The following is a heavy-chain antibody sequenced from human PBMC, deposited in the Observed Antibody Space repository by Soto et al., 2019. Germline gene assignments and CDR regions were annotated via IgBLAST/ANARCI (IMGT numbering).Heavy chain of an antibody. D-gene: IGHD3-10*01. V-gene: IGHV3-23*01. CDR1: GFTFSNYP. J-gene: IGHJ4*02. CDR2: ISASGGST. CDR3: AQNTLLGSGPKDY. Sequence: EVQLLESGGGLVQGGESLRLSCPASGFTFSNYPMSWVRQVPGKGLEWVSSISASGGSTYYADSVRGRFTISRDNSKNTLYLQMNTLRAEDTGVYYCAQNTLLGSGPKDYWGQGTLVTVSS.